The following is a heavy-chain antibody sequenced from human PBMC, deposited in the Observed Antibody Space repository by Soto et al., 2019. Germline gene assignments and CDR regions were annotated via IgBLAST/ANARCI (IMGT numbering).Heavy chain of an antibody. CDR3: SKALLYCSGGSSCFDY. V-gene: IGHV3-23*01. CDR2: ISGSSGNI. Sequence: GGSLRLSCAASGFTFSSYAMSWVRQAPGKGLEWVSAISGSSGNIYYADSVKGRFTISRDNSKNTLYLQMNSLRAEDTAVYYCSKALLYCSGGSSCFDYWGQGTLVTVSS. J-gene: IGHJ4*02. D-gene: IGHD2-15*01. CDR1: GFTFSSYA.